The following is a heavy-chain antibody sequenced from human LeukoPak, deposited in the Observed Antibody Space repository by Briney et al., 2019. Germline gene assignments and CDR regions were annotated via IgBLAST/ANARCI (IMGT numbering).Heavy chain of an antibody. CDR3: AKDGREFYDFWSGYLDV. J-gene: IGHJ6*02. V-gene: IGHV3-23*01. D-gene: IGHD3-3*01. Sequence: GGSLRLSCAASGFTFSSYAMSWDRQAPGKGLEWVSAISGSGGSTYYADSVKGRFTISRDNSKNTLYLQMNSLRAEDTAVYYCAKDGREFYDFWSGYLDVWGQGTTVTVSS. CDR2: ISGSGGST. CDR1: GFTFSSYA.